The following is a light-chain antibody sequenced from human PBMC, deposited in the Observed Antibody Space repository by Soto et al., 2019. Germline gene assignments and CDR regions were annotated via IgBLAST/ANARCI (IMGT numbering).Light chain of an antibody. V-gene: IGKV1D-12*01. CDR2: AAS. CDR3: QQADSFPLT. Sequence: DIQMTQSPLSVSASVGDRVTITCRASQDISNSLAWYQQKPGKAPKLLIYAASSLQSGVPSRFSGSGSGTDFTLTISSLQPEDFATYYCQQADSFPLTFGGGTKVEIK. CDR1: QDISNS. J-gene: IGKJ4*01.